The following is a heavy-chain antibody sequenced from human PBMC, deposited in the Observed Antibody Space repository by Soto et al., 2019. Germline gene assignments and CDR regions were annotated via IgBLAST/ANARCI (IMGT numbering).Heavy chain of an antibody. CDR3: AKDGVDIVATITGAGWNYFDY. J-gene: IGHJ4*02. CDR2: ISGNSGST. CDR1: GFPFCSYS. D-gene: IGHD5-12*01. V-gene: IGHV3-23*01. Sequence: PGGSLRLSCAASGFPFCSYSMSWVRQAPGKGLEWVSGISGNSGSTGYADSVKGRFTISRDNSKNTLYLQMNSLRAEDTALYYCAKDGVDIVATITGAGWNYFDYWGQGTLVTVS.